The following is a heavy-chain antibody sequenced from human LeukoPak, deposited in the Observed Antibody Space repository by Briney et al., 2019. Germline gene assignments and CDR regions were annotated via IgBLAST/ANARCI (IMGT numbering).Heavy chain of an antibody. J-gene: IGHJ4*02. D-gene: IGHD3-3*01. Sequence: GGSLRLSCAASGFTFSSYTMNWVRQAPGKGLEWVSSISSSSSYIIYADSVKGRFTISRDNAKNSLYLQMNSLRAEDTAVYYCARDPLFEVAYYFDYWGQGTLVTVSS. CDR1: GFTFSSYT. V-gene: IGHV3-21*01. CDR2: ISSSSSYI. CDR3: ARDPLFEVAYYFDY.